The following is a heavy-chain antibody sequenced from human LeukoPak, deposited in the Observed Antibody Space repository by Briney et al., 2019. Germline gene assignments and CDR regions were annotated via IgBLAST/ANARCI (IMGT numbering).Heavy chain of an antibody. V-gene: IGHV3-23*01. CDR2: ISGSGGST. J-gene: IGHJ4*01. CDR3: ATGEQHKVLFDY. D-gene: IGHD1-1*01. CDR1: GLSFSSYA. Sequence: GGSLRLSCAASGLSFSSYAMSWVRQAPGKGLEWVSAISGSGGSTYYADSVKGRFTISRDNSKNTLYLHMNSLRAEDTAVYYYATGEQHKVLFDYWGHGTQVTVSS.